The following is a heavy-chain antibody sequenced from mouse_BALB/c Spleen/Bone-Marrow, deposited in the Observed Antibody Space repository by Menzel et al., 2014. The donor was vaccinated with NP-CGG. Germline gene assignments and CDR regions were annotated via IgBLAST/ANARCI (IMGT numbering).Heavy chain of an antibody. CDR2: ITSGVST. J-gene: IGHJ4*01. CDR1: GFSFSNYA. D-gene: IGHD2-1*01. V-gene: IGHV5-6-5*01. CDR3: ARGGGNPYHHALDY. Sequence: EVQLVESGGGLVKPGGSLKLSCAASGFSFSNYAMSWVRQTPEKRLEWVASITSGVSTYYPDTVKGRFTISRDNARNILYLQMNSLRSEDTAMYYCARGGGNPYHHALDYWGQGTSLTVSS.